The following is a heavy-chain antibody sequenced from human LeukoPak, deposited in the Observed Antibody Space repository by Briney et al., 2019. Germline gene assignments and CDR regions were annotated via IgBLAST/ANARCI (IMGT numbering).Heavy chain of an antibody. CDR3: ARSELLWFGELSSPFDY. D-gene: IGHD3-10*01. Sequence: SETLSLTCTVSGGSISSSSYYWGWIRQPPGKGLEWIGSIYCSGSTYYNPSLKSRVTISVDTSKNQFSLKLSSVTAADTAVYYCARSELLWFGELSSPFDYWGQETLVTVSS. CDR2: IYCSGST. V-gene: IGHV4-39*01. J-gene: IGHJ4*02. CDR1: GGSISSSSYY.